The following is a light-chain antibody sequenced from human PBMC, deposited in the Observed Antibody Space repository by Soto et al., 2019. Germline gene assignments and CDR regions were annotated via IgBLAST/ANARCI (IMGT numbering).Light chain of an antibody. CDR1: SEHSNSA. Sequence: QSVLTQSPSASASLGASVKLTCTLTSEHSNSAIAWHQQQPEKGPRFLMKVNSDGSHLKGDGIPDRFSGSSSGAERYLTISSLQSEDEADYYRQTWGTGIRVFGGGTKLTVL. J-gene: IGLJ3*02. CDR3: QTWGTGIRV. CDR2: VNSDGSH. V-gene: IGLV4-69*01.